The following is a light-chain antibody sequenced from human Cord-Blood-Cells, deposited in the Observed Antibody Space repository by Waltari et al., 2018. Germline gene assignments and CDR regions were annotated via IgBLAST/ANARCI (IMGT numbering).Light chain of an antibody. J-gene: IGLJ2*01. CDR3: SSYTSSSTVV. Sequence: QSPLPQPASVSGSPGQSITLPCTGTSSDVGGFNYVSWYQQHPGKAPKLIIYDVSNRHAGVSNRFAGSKSGNTASLTISGLQAEDEADYYCSSYTSSSTVVFGGGTKLTVL. CDR1: SSDVGGFNY. CDR2: DVS. V-gene: IGLV2-14*01.